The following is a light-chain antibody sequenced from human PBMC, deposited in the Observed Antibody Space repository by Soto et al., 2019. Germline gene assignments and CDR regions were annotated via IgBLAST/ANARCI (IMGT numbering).Light chain of an antibody. CDR3: HQQNGNSGA. CDR2: KAS. V-gene: IGKV1-5*03. J-gene: IGKJ1*01. CDR1: HSVSWW. Sequence: IDMTQSPSTLSASLGERATITCRASHSVSWWYAGYQQQPGRDPTRLIYKASTLKSGGLSRCSSSGSGAEFILPISSLLDHEFAAEYYHQQNGNSGAFGQGTKVDIK.